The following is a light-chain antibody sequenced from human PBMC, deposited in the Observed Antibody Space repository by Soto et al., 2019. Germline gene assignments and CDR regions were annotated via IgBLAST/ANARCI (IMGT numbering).Light chain of an antibody. Sequence: EIVLTQSPGTLSLSPGERATLSCRASQSVSSSYLAWYQQKPGQAPRLLIYGASSRATGIPDRFSGSGSGTDFTLTISSLEPEDFAIYYCQQRYNWPLTFGQGTKVEIK. J-gene: IGKJ1*01. V-gene: IGKV3D-20*02. CDR2: GAS. CDR3: QQRYNWPLT. CDR1: QSVSSSY.